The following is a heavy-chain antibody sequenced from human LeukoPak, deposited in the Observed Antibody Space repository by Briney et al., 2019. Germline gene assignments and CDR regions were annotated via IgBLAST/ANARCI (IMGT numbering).Heavy chain of an antibody. D-gene: IGHD5-12*01. CDR3: VKAGGYVLEGFDY. V-gene: IGHV3-64D*06. J-gene: IGHJ4*02. CDR2: ISSNGGST. CDR1: GFTFSSYA. Sequence: GGSLRLSCSASGFTFSSYAMHWVRQAPGKGLEYVSAISSNGGSTYYADSVKGRFTISRDNSKNTLYLQMSSLRAEDTAVYYCVKAGGYVLEGFDYWGQGTLVTVSS.